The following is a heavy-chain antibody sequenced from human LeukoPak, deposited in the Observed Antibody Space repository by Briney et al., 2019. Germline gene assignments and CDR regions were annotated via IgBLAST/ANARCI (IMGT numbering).Heavy chain of an antibody. CDR2: INHSGST. CDR3: ARGELQYSSGRYAVRVLDY. V-gene: IGHV4-34*01. Sequence: SETLSLTCAVYGGSFSGYYWSWIRQSPGKGLEWIGEINHSGSTNYNPSLKSRVIISVDTSKNRFSLKVTSVTAADTAVYYCARGELQYSSGRYAVRVLDYWGQGTLVTVSS. J-gene: IGHJ4*02. D-gene: IGHD6-19*01. CDR1: GGSFSGYY.